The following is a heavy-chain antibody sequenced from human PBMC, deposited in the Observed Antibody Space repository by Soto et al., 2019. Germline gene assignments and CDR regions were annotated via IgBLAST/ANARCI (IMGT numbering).Heavy chain of an antibody. CDR3: ARVPRRDDYNLYGKDV. Sequence: PGWSLRLSCAASGFTVSSNYMSWVRQAPGKGLEWVSVIYSGGNTYYADSVKGRFTISRDNSKNTLYLQMNSLRAEDTAVYYCARVPRRDDYNLYGKDVWCQALSVTVSS. V-gene: IGHV3-53*01. CDR2: IYSGGNT. CDR1: GFTVSSNY. J-gene: IGHJ6*02. D-gene: IGHD4-4*01.